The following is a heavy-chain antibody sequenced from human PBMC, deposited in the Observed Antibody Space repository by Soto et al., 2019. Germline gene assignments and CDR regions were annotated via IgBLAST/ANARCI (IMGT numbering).Heavy chain of an antibody. CDR2: IYPGDSDN. Sequence: GESLKIFCKGSGYSFTSYWIGWVRQMPGKCLEWMGIIYPGDSDNRYSPCFQGQVTISSDKSISTAYLQWSSLKASDTAMYYCARRGYSYAHYYYYGMDVWGQGTTVTVSS. D-gene: IGHD5-18*01. CDR3: ARRGYSYAHYYYYGMDV. CDR1: GYSFTSYW. V-gene: IGHV5-51*01. J-gene: IGHJ6*02.